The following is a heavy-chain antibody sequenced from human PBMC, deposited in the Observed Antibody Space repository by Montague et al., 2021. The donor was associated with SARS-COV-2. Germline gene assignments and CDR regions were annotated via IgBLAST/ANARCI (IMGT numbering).Heavy chain of an antibody. J-gene: IGHJ3*01. CDR3: AKDLVLRAARPDALDV. CDR2: ISSSTNII. V-gene: IGHV3-48*04. Sequence: SLRLSCAASGFTFSSYSVNWVRQAPGKGLEWISYISSSTNIIYYADSVKGRFTISRDNARNSLYLLMNSLRVDDTAVYYCAKDLVLRAARPDALDVWGQGTVVTVSS. D-gene: IGHD6-6*01. CDR1: GFTFSSYS.